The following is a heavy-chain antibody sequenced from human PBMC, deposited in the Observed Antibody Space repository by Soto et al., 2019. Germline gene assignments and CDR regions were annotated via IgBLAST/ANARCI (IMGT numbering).Heavy chain of an antibody. J-gene: IGHJ6*02. CDR1: GFTFSSYA. CDR2: ISYDGSNK. CDR3: ARDGSKYNWNYLSPYYYYGMDV. D-gene: IGHD1-7*01. V-gene: IGHV3-30-3*01. Sequence: GGSPRLSCAASGFTFSSYAMHWVRQAPGKGLEWVAVISYDGSNKYYADSVKGRFTISRDNSKNTLYLQMNSLRAEDTAVYYCARDGSKYNWNYLSPYYYYGMDVWGQGTTVTVSS.